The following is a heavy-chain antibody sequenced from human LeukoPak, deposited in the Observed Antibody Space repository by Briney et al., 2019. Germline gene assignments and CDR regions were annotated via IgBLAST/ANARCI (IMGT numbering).Heavy chain of an antibody. D-gene: IGHD2-15*01. V-gene: IGHV4-34*01. CDR3: ARSCPGGSCPIDY. J-gene: IGHJ4*02. CDR1: GGSFSGYY. Sequence: SETLSLTCAVYGGSFSGYYWSWIRQPPGKGLEGIGEINHSGSTKGLEWIGEINHSGSTKYTPSLKSRVTISVDTSKNQFSLKLSSVTAADTAVYYCARSCPGGSCPIDYWGQGTLVTVSS. CDR2: INHSGST.